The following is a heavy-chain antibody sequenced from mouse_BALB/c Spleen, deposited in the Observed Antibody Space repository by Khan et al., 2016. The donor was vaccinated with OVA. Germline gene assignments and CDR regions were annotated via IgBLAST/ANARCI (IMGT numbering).Heavy chain of an antibody. CDR1: GFTFSTYG. CDR3: TGLTYYYDSEGFAY. CDR2: VSTGGSYT. V-gene: IGHV5-6*01. Sequence: EVQRVESGGDLVKPGGSLKLSCAASGFTFSTYGMSWVRQTPDKRLEWVATVSTGGSYTYYPDSVKGRFTISRDTAKNTLYLQMSSLKSEDTAMFYCTGLTYYYDSEGFAYWGQGTLVTVSA. J-gene: IGHJ3*01. D-gene: IGHD1-1*01.